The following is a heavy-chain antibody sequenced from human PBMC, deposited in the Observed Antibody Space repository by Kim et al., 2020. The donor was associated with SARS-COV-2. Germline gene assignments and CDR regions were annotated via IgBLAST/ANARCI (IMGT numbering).Heavy chain of an antibody. D-gene: IGHD6-13*01. V-gene: IGHV1-3*01. Sequence: ASVKVSCKASGYTFTSYAMHWVRQAPGQRLEWMGWINAGNGNTKYSQKFQGRVTITRDTSASTAYMELSSLRSEDTAVYYCASINHGFLAAAGTVPWGQGTLVTVSS. J-gene: IGHJ5*02. CDR3: ASINHGFLAAAGTVP. CDR1: GYTFTSYA. CDR2: INAGNGNT.